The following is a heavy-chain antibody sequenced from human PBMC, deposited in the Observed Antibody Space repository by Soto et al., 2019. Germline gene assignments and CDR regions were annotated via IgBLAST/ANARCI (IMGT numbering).Heavy chain of an antibody. CDR1: GFTFSSYF. V-gene: IGHV3-30*18. Sequence: GGSLIVSCASSGFTFSSYFMHWVRQAPGKGLEWVAVISYDGSNKYYADSVKGRFTISRDNSKNTLYLQMNSLRAEDTAVYYCAKERDTYYYDSSGSGAFDIWGQGTMVTVSS. CDR2: ISYDGSNK. CDR3: AKERDTYYYDSSGSGAFDI. D-gene: IGHD3-22*01. J-gene: IGHJ3*02.